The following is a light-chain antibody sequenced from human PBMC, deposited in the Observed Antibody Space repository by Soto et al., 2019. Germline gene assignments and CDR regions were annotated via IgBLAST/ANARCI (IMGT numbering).Light chain of an antibody. CDR1: QSVSSY. Sequence: EIVLTQSPATLSLSPGERATLSCRASQSVSSYLAWHQQKPGQAPRLLIYDASNRATGVPARFSGRGSGTDFTLTISSLEPEDFAVYYCQQRRTWPLTFGGGTKVEIK. CDR2: DAS. CDR3: QQRRTWPLT. V-gene: IGKV3-11*01. J-gene: IGKJ4*01.